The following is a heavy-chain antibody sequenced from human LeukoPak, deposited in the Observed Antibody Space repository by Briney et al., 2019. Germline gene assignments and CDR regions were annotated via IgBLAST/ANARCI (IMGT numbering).Heavy chain of an antibody. CDR3: AKMSWGGSLRWADYFDY. CDR2: LTGSGGRT. J-gene: IGHJ4*02. Sequence: GGTLRLSCAASGFTFSSYGMSWVRQAPGKGLEWVSSLTGSGGRTYFADSVKGRFTISRDNSKNTLYLQMNSLRAEDTAVYYCAKMSWGGSLRWADYFDYWGQGILVTVSS. V-gene: IGHV3-23*01. CDR1: GFTFSSYG. D-gene: IGHD1-26*01.